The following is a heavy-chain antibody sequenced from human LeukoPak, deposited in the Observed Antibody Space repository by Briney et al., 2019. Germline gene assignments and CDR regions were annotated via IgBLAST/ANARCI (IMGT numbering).Heavy chain of an antibody. J-gene: IGHJ4*02. D-gene: IGHD6-6*01. CDR2: IVGSGGST. CDR3: AKDLQPYREYSRSAGIDY. Sequence: GGSLRLSCAASGFTFSSYAMNWVRQAPAKGLELVSTIVGSGGSTYSAGSVKGRFTISRDNSKNTLYLQMNSLRAEDTAVYYCAKDLQPYREYSRSAGIDYWGQGTLVTVSS. CDR1: GFTFSSYA. V-gene: IGHV3-23*01.